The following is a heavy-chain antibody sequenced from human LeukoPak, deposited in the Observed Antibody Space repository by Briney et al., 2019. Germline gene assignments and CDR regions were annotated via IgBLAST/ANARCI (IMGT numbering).Heavy chain of an antibody. D-gene: IGHD3-16*01. CDR2: IYYSGST. CDR1: GGSISSSSYY. J-gene: IGHJ4*02. V-gene: IGHV4-39*07. CDR3: ATQNSLLWGYYFDY. Sequence: PSETLSLTCTVSGGSISSSSYYWGWIRQPPGKGLEWIGSIYYSGSTYYNPSLKSRVTISVDTSKNQFSLKVISVTAADTAVYYCATQNSLLWGYYFDYWGQGTLVTVSS.